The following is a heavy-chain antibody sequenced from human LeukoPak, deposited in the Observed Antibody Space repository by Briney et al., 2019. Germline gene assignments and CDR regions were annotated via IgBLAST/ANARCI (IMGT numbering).Heavy chain of an antibody. Sequence: SETLSLTCTVSGGSISSYYWSWIRQPPGQGLEWIGYIYYSGSTNYNPSLKSRVTISVDTSKNQFSLKLSSVTAADTAVYYCARDYYGSGSPTWWFDPWGQGTLVTVSS. CDR2: IYYSGST. CDR1: GGSISSYY. J-gene: IGHJ5*02. CDR3: ARDYYGSGSPTWWFDP. D-gene: IGHD3-10*01. V-gene: IGHV4-59*01.